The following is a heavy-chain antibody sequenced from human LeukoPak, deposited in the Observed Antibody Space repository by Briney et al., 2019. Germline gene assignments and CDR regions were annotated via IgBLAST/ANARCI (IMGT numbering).Heavy chain of an antibody. CDR2: IGSSGSAGGNI. V-gene: IGHV3-48*02. CDR3: ARAPTPYFTYYMDV. J-gene: IGHJ6*03. Sequence: GGSLRLFCAPSGYSLSVFGMKWLRQATGRAGEWISYIGSSGSAGGNIYYAVSVKGRFTASRDNAKDSLFLQMNSLQDADTAVYYCARAPTPYFTYYMDVWGKGTTVTVSS. D-gene: IGHD2-21*01. CDR1: GYSLSVFG.